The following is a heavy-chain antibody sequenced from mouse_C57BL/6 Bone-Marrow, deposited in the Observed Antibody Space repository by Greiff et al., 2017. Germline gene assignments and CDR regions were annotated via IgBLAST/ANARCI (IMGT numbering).Heavy chain of an antibody. D-gene: IGHD3-2*02. CDR3: ARRAQATPYYAMDY. J-gene: IGHJ4*01. CDR1: GFTFSSYT. Sequence: DVMLVESGGGLVKPGGSLKLSCAASGFTFSSYTMSWVRQTPEKRLEWVATISGGGGNTYYPDSVKGRFTISRDNAKNTLYLQMSSLRSEDTALYYCARRAQATPYYAMDYWGQGTSVTVSS. CDR2: ISGGGGNT. V-gene: IGHV5-9*01.